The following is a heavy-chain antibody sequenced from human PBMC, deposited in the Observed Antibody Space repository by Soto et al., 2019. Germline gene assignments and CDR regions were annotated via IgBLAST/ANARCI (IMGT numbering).Heavy chain of an antibody. CDR3: SRAEKRRDFAY. CDR1: GGSVSSGDYY. D-gene: IGHD6-19*01. Sequence: QVQLQESGPGLVKPSETLSLTCTVSGGSVSSGDYYWSWIRQPPGKGLEWIGYISYSGSTKYNPSIKSRVTISVDTSTNQFSLKLSYVTAPDTAVDYCSRAEKRRDFAYWGQGTLVPASS. CDR2: ISYSGST. J-gene: IGHJ4*02. V-gene: IGHV4-61*08.